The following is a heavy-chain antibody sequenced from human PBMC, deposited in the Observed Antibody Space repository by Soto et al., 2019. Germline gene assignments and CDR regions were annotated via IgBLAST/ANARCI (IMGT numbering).Heavy chain of an antibody. J-gene: IGHJ4*02. D-gene: IGHD1-7*01. CDR1: GGSISTSSYY. CDR2: IYYSGST. Sequence: SETLSLTCSVSGGSISTSSYYWGWIRQPPGKGLEWIGSIYYSGSTYYNPSLKSRVTISVDTSKNQFSLNLSSVTAADTAVYYCARRGNYDGYYWGQGTLVTVSS. CDR3: ARRGNYDGYY. V-gene: IGHV4-39*01.